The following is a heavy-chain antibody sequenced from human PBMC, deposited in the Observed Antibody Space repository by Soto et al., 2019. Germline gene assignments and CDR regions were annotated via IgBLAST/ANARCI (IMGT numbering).Heavy chain of an antibody. V-gene: IGHV3-30-3*01. Sequence: GSLRLSCAASGFTFSSYAMHWVRQAPGKGLEWVAVISYDGSNKYYADSVKGRFTISRDNSKNTLYLQMNSLRAEDTAVYYCARGAYDSSGYYYAFDYWGQGTLVTVSS. CDR2: ISYDGSNK. CDR3: ARGAYDSSGYYYAFDY. J-gene: IGHJ4*02. D-gene: IGHD3-22*01. CDR1: GFTFSSYA.